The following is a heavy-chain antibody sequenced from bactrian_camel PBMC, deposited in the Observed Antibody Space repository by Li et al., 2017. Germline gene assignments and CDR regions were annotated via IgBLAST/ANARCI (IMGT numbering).Heavy chain of an antibody. D-gene: IGHD3*01. Sequence: WHRQVSGKERELVSRISSDGTTTYADSVKGRFTISKDNAKNTLYLQMTSLKSEDTAMYYCAAKIWDSMHPSTPAPDASGSRCPPASLAQGYSGQGTQVTVS. J-gene: IGHJ4*01. V-gene: IGHV3S8*01. CDR2: ISSDGTT.